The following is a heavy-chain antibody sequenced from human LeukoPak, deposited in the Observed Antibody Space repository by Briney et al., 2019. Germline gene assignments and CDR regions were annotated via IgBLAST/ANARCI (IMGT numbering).Heavy chain of an antibody. CDR1: GFTFSDYW. CDR2: IKKDGSEK. V-gene: IGHV3-7*01. J-gene: IGHJ5*02. Sequence: GSLRLSCAASGFTFSDYWMSWVRQAPGKGLEWVANIKKDGSEKHYVDSVKGRFTISRDNAKNSLYLQMNSLRAEDTAVFYCAKYSYGSGTSFDPWGQGTLVTVSS. D-gene: IGHD3-10*01. CDR3: AKYSYGSGTSFDP.